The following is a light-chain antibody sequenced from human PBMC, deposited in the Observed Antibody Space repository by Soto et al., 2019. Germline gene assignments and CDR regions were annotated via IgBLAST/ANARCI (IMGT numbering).Light chain of an antibody. CDR1: QSVRSSN. Sequence: EIVLTQSPGTLSLSPGERATLSCRASQSVRSSNLAWYQQKPGQAPRFLIYGASSRATGIPERFSGSGSGTDFTLTISRLEPEDFAVYYCQQYGSSPLTFGGGTKEEIK. CDR2: GAS. CDR3: QQYGSSPLT. V-gene: IGKV3-20*01. J-gene: IGKJ4*01.